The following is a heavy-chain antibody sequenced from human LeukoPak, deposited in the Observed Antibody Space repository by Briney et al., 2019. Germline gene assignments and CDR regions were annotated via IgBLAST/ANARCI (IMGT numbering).Heavy chain of an antibody. Sequence: PGGSLRLSCVASGFIFNSYEMNWVRQAPGKGLEWVAFISFSGNSTYYADSVKGRFTISRDNSKNTLYLQMNSLRAEDTAVYYCAKNEYSSSWYDYWGQGTLVTVSS. CDR2: ISFSGNST. J-gene: IGHJ4*02. CDR1: GFIFNSYE. CDR3: AKNEYSSSWYDY. V-gene: IGHV3-23*01. D-gene: IGHD6-13*01.